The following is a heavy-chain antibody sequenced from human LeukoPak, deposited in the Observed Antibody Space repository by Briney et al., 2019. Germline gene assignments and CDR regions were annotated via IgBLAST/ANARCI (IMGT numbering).Heavy chain of an antibody. CDR2: IYYTGRT. Sequence: PSETLSLTCIVSAGSITNSDYYWDWIRQSPGKGLEWIGSIYYTGRTYYNPSLKSRVTISVDTIKNQFSLKLTSVTAADTAVYFCAKLGGGRDGFGCWGQGTLVTVSS. CDR3: AKLGGGRDGFGC. J-gene: IGHJ4*02. D-gene: IGHD5-24*01. V-gene: IGHV4-39*01. CDR1: AGSITNSDYY.